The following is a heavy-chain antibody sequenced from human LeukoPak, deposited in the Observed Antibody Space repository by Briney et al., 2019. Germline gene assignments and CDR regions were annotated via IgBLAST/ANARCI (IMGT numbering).Heavy chain of an antibody. CDR1: GGSISSYY. D-gene: IGHD7-27*01. V-gene: IGHV4-4*07. J-gene: IGHJ6*03. CDR3: ARVPLGINYYYYMDV. Sequence: SETLSLTCTVSGGSISSYYWSWIRQPAGKGLEWIGRIYTSGSTNYNPSLKSRVTMSVDTSKNQFSLKLSSVTAADTAVYYCARVPLGINYYYYMDVWGKGTTVTVSS. CDR2: IYTSGST.